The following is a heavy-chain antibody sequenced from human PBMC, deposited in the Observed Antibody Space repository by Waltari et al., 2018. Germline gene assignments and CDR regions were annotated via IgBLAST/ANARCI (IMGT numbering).Heavy chain of an antibody. CDR2: IVVGSGNT. V-gene: IGHV1-58*02. CDR1: GFTFTSSA. Sequence: QMQLVQSGPEVKKPGTSGKVSCQASGFTFTSSAMQWVRTAPGNRLEWIGGIVVGSGNTNYAQKFQERVTITRDMSTSTAYMELSSLRSEDTAVYYCARVGAYYYDSSGSQYYFDYWGQGTLVTVSS. J-gene: IGHJ4*02. CDR3: ARVGAYYYDSSGSQYYFDY. D-gene: IGHD3-22*01.